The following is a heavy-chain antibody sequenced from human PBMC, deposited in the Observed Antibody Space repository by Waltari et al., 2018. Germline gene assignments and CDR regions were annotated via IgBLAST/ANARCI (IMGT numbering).Heavy chain of an antibody. J-gene: IGHJ4*02. CDR3: ARDRDYYFDY. D-gene: IGHD3-3*01. CDR1: GGPFRSYA. V-gene: IGHV1-69*01. Sequence: QVQLVQSGAEVKKPGSSVKGSCKASGGPFRSYAISGVRPAPGQGLEWMGGIIPIFGTANYAQKFQGRVTITADESTSTAYMELSSLRSEDTAVYYCARDRDYYFDYWGQGTLVTVSS. CDR2: IIPIFGTA.